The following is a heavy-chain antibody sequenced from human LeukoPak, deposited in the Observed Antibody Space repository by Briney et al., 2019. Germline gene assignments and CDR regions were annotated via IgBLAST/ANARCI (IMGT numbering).Heavy chain of an antibody. Sequence: GGSLRLSCAASGFTFSSYSMNWVRQAPGKGREWVSSISSSSSYIYYADSVKGRFTISRDNAKNSLYLQMNSLRAEDTAVYYCARGRRWLQSTPFDYWGQGTLVTVSS. J-gene: IGHJ4*02. V-gene: IGHV3-21*01. CDR3: ARGRRWLQSTPFDY. CDR1: GFTFSSYS. D-gene: IGHD5-24*01. CDR2: ISSSSSYI.